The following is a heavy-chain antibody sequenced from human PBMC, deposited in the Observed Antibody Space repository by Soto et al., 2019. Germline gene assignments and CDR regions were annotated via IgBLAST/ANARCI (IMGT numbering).Heavy chain of an antibody. CDR3: ARLDYRKYPRAVQDLDF. CDR1: GGSISSVDYY. J-gene: IGHJ4*02. CDR2: IYYTGST. D-gene: IGHD4-4*01. V-gene: IGHV4-39*01. Sequence: QVQLQESGPGLVRPSETLSLTCTLSGGSISSVDYYWVWIRQPPGKGMEWIGNIYYTGSTYYNSSLKSRVTIAVDSSKNQFFLEVSSWTAADTALYYCARLDYRKYPRAVQDLDFWGQGTLVTVSS.